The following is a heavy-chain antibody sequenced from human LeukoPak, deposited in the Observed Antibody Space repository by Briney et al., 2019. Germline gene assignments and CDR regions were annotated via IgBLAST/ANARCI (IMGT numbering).Heavy chain of an antibody. J-gene: IGHJ4*02. Sequence: SETLSLTCTVSGGSISSYYWSWIRQPPGKGLEWIGYIYYSGSTNYNPSLKSRVTISVDTSRNQFSLKLSSVTAADTAVYYCAREGDDYSNQIDYWGQGTLVTVSS. CDR3: AREGDDYSNQIDY. CDR2: IYYSGST. D-gene: IGHD4-11*01. CDR1: GGSISSYY. V-gene: IGHV4-59*01.